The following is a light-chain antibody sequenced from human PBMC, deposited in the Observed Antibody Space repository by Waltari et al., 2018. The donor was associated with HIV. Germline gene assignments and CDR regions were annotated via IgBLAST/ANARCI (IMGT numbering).Light chain of an antibody. Sequence: SYVLTQPPSVSVAPGQTARITCGGNNIRTKSVHWYQQKPGQAPVLVVFDDVARPSGIPERFSGSNAGNMATLTISRVEAGDEADYYCQVWDSGSEPPVLFGGGTKLTVL. V-gene: IGLV3-21*02. CDR2: DDV. J-gene: IGLJ3*02. CDR1: NIRTKS. CDR3: QVWDSGSEPPVL.